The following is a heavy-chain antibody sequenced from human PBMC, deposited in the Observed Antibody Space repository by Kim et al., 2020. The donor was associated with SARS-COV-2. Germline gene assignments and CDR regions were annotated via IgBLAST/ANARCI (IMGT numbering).Heavy chain of an antibody. V-gene: IGHV3-21*01. CDR3: ASGLRWEYSGSYWYFDL. CDR2: ISSSSSYI. J-gene: IGHJ2*01. CDR1: GFTFSSYS. D-gene: IGHD1-26*01. Sequence: GGSLRLSCAASGFTFSSYSMNWVRQAPGKGLEWVSSISSSSSYIYYADSVKGRFTISRDNAKNSLYLQMNSLRAEDTAVYYCASGLRWEYSGSYWYFDLWGRGTLVTVSS.